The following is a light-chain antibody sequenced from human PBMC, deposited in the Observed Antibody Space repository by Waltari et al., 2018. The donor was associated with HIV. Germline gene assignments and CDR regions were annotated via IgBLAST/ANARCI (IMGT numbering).Light chain of an antibody. CDR1: SSNL. CDR3: CSYVGVVNSFVL. Sequence: QSALTQPASVSGSPGQSITISCTGTSSNLFSSYQQHPGKAPNLIIYEVSKRPSGVSDRFSASKSGNTASLTISGLQAEDEADYHCCSYVGVVNSFVLFGGGTKLTVL. J-gene: IGLJ2*01. CDR2: EVS. V-gene: IGLV2-23*02.